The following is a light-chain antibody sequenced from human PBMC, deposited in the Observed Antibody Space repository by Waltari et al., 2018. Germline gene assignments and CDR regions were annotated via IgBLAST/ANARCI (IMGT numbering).Light chain of an antibody. V-gene: IGLV2-23*02. Sequence: QSALPQPASVYGSPGQPIAISFIGTSTDVGANTFLSWYQQHPGRAPKLMIHEVTKRPSVVSTRFSGSKSGNTASLTISGLQAEDEADYYCCSYTSIGPVLIGGGTKVTVL. CDR2: EVT. J-gene: IGLJ2*01. CDR1: STDVGANTF. CDR3: CSYTSIGPVL.